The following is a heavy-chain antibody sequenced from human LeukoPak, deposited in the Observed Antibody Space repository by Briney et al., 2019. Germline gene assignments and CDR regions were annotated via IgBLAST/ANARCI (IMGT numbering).Heavy chain of an antibody. CDR2: INPNSGGT. Sequence: GASVKVSGKASGYTFSDSYMHWVRQAPGQGLEWMGRINPNSGGTNYAQKFRGRVTPTRDTSTSTAHMELGGLTSDDTAVYYCARGAGYTGNYAGILDYWGQGTLVTVSS. CDR3: ARGAGYTGNYAGILDY. CDR1: GYTFSDSY. D-gene: IGHD1-26*01. V-gene: IGHV1-2*06. J-gene: IGHJ4*02.